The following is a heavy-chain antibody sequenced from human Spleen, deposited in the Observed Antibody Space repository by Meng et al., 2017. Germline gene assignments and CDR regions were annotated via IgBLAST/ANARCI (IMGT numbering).Heavy chain of an antibody. CDR2: IKPDGTEK. CDR1: GSIFSDHW. J-gene: IGHJ4*02. Sequence: GESLKISCSGFNFGSIFSDHWMTWVRQAPGKGLEWVANIKPDGTEKNYVDSVKGRFTISRDNAKSSLYLQMTSLRAEDMALYYCAASGSYYGYSVYWGQGTLVTVSS. CDR3: AASGSYYGYSVY. V-gene: IGHV3-7*03. D-gene: IGHD1-26*01.